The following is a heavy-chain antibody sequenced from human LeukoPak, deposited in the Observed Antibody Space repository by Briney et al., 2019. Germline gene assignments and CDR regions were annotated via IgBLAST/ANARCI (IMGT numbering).Heavy chain of an antibody. CDR2: INSDGSST. V-gene: IGHV3-74*01. D-gene: IGHD1-7*01. CDR3: ARALYNWNYGALGAFDI. J-gene: IGHJ3*02. CDR1: GFTFSSYW. Sequence: GGSLRLSCAASGFTFSSYWMHWVRQAPGKGLVWVSRINSDGSSTSYAASVKGRFTISRDNAKNTLYLQMNSLRAEDTAVYYCARALYNWNYGALGAFDIWGQGTMVTVSS.